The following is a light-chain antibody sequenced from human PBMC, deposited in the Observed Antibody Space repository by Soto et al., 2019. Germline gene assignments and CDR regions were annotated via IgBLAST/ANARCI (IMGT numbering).Light chain of an antibody. CDR2: AAS. CDR1: QSISTY. Sequence: DIQMTQSPSSLSASVGDRVTITCRGSQSISTYLNWYQQRPGKAPKLLIYAASSLQTGVPLKFSGSGSGTDFTLTISSLQPEDFATYYCQQSYSAPLTFGGGTKVDIK. V-gene: IGKV1-39*01. J-gene: IGKJ4*01. CDR3: QQSYSAPLT.